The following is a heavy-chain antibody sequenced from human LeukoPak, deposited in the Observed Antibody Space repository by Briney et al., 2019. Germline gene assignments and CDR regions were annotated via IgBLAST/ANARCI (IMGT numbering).Heavy chain of an antibody. CDR2: IYHSGST. Sequence: PSQTLSLTCAVSGGSISSGGYSWSWIRQPPGKGLEWIGYIYHSGSTYYNPSLKSRVTISVDTSKNQFSLKLSSVTAADTAVYYCARLPRLTGDQNLFDYWGQGTLVTVSS. V-gene: IGHV4-30-2*01. J-gene: IGHJ4*02. D-gene: IGHD7-27*01. CDR1: GGSISSGGYS. CDR3: ARLPRLTGDQNLFDY.